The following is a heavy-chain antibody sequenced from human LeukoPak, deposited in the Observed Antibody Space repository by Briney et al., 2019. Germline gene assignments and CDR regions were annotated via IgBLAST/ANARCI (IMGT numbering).Heavy chain of an antibody. CDR1: GYTFTGYY. D-gene: IGHD4-17*01. V-gene: IGHV1-18*04. CDR3: ARDLNDYAVDY. CDR2: ISAYNGNT. J-gene: IGHJ4*02. Sequence: ASVKVSCKASGYTFTGYYTHWVRQAPGQGLEWMGWISAYNGNTNYAQKLQGRVTMTTDTSASTAYMELRSLRSDDTAVYYCARDLNDYAVDYWGQGTLVTVSS.